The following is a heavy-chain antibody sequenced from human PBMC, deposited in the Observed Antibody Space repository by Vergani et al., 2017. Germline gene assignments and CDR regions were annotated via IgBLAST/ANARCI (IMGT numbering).Heavy chain of an antibody. Sequence: QVQLQESGPGLVKPSQTLSLTCTVSGGSISSGGYYWSWIRQQPGKGLEWIGYIYYSGSTNYNPSLKSRVTISVETSKNQFSLKRSAVTAADTAVYYCAGDLIGLGEGGYAFDIWGQGTMVTVSS. CDR3: AGDLIGLGEGGYAFDI. CDR1: GGSISSGGYY. J-gene: IGHJ3*02. D-gene: IGHD3-10*01. V-gene: IGHV4-31*03. CDR2: IYYSGST.